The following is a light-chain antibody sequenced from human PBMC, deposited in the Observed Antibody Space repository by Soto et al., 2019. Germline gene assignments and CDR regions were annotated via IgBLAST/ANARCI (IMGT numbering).Light chain of an antibody. CDR2: KAS. J-gene: IGKJ1*01. CDR3: QQYNSYRA. Sequence: DIQMTPSPSTLSGSVVDRVTITCRASQSIDTWLAWHQQTPGQAPKLLISKASSLESGVPSRFSGSGSGTEFTLTISSLQPDDSATYYCQQYNSYRAFGQGTKVDIK. V-gene: IGKV1-5*03. CDR1: QSIDTW.